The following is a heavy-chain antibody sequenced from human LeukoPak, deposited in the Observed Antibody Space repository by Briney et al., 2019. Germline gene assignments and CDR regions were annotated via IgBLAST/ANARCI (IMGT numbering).Heavy chain of an antibody. J-gene: IGHJ6*01. V-gene: IGHV3-23*01. Sequence: GGSLRLSCAASGFTFSSYASSWVRRAPGKGLEWVTTISGSGGSTYYADSVKGRFNISRDNSKNTLYLQMNSLRAEDTAVYYCAKSGGSCSGGSCYYYYYYMDVWGQGTTVTVSS. CDR1: GFTFSSYA. CDR3: AKSGGSCSGGSCYYYYYYMDV. D-gene: IGHD2-15*01. CDR2: ISGSGGST.